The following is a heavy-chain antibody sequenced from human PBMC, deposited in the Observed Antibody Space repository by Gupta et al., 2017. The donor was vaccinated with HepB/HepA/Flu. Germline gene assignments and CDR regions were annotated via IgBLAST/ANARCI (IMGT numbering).Heavy chain of an antibody. CDR2: IYYSGST. D-gene: IGHD2-2*02. CDR1: GGSISSSSYY. CDR3: ARHSCSSTSCYMRAETGGFQH. V-gene: IGHV4-39*01. Sequence: QLQLQESGPGLVKPSETLSVTCTVSGGSISSSSYYWGWIRQPPGKGLEWIGSIYYSGSTYYNPSLKSRVTISVDTSKNQFSLKLSSVTAADTAVYYCARHSCSSTSCYMRAETGGFQHWGQGTLVTVSS. J-gene: IGHJ1*01.